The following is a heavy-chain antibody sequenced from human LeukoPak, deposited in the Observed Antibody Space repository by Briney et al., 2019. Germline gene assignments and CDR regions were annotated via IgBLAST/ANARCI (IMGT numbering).Heavy chain of an antibody. J-gene: IGHJ4*02. CDR2: INPTTGTT. CDR1: GYTFTNSY. V-gene: IGHV1-46*01. Sequence: GASVKVSCKASGYTFTNSYMHGVRQAPGQGLEWMGIINPTTGTTSYAQKFQGRFTMTRDMSTNTVYMELINLKSEDTAVYYCARSQESLRFLEWLLYFDYWGQGTLVTVSS. D-gene: IGHD3-3*01. CDR3: ARSQESLRFLEWLLYFDY.